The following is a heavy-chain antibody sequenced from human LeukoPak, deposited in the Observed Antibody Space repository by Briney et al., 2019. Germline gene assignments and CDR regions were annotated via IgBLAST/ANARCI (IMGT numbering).Heavy chain of an antibody. CDR2: IKSKTDHGTT. D-gene: IGHD1-26*01. Sequence: GGPLRLFCGPSGFTFNNLWMIWVPHSPERALVCVGRIKSKTDHGTTDYAAPVKGKFTISRDDSKNTLYLQMNSLKTEDTAVYYCTTEGGLRYSGSYYACAFDIWGQGTMVSVSS. CDR3: TTEGGLRYSGSYYACAFDI. J-gene: IGHJ3*02. CDR1: GFTFNNLW. V-gene: IGHV3-15*01.